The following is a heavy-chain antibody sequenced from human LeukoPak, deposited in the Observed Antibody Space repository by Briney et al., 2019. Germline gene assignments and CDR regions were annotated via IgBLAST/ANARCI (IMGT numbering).Heavy chain of an antibody. CDR2: ISSSGSTI. V-gene: IGHV3-48*03. D-gene: IGHD2-21*01. CDR1: GFTFSSYE. Sequence: GGSLRLSCAASGFTFSSYEMNWVRQAPGKGLEWVSYISSSGSTIYYADSVKGRFTISRDNAKNSLYLQMNSLRAEDTAVYYCARALGGDGATRAPNAFDIWGQGTMVTVSS. CDR3: ARALGGDGATRAPNAFDI. J-gene: IGHJ3*02.